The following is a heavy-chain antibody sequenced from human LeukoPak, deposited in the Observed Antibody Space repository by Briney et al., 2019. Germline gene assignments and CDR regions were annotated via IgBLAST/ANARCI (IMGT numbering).Heavy chain of an antibody. Sequence: SGTLSLTCAVSGGSISSSNWWSWVRQPPGKGLEWIGEIYHSGSTNYNPSLKSRVTISVDKSKNQFSLKLSSVTAADTAVYYCARVSYDFWSGYRRRGAFDIWGQGTMVTVSS. V-gene: IGHV4-4*02. CDR3: ARVSYDFWSGYRRRGAFDI. J-gene: IGHJ3*02. D-gene: IGHD3-3*01. CDR2: IYHSGST. CDR1: GGSISSSNW.